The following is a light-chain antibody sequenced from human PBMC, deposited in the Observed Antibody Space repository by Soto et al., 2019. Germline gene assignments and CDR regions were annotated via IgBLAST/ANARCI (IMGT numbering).Light chain of an antibody. CDR2: GAS. Sequence: DIQMTQSPSSLSASVGDRVTITCQASQDIGNYLNWYQQKPGKAPKLLIYGASNLETGVPSRFSGGGSGTDFTFTIISLQPEDIATYYCQQCNNLLRAFGGGTKVEIK. CDR3: QQCNNLLRA. CDR1: QDIGNY. J-gene: IGKJ4*01. V-gene: IGKV1-33*01.